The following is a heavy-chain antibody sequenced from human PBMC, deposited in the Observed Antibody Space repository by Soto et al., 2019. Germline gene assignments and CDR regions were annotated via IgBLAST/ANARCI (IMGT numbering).Heavy chain of an antibody. Sequence: QVQLVESGGGVVQPGRSLRLSCAASGFTFSSYAMHWVRQAPGKGLEWVAVISYDGSNKYYADSVKGRFTISRDNSKNTLYLQMHSLRPEDMAAYYCARDPLPNAYCLSTFCYRLPWFDPWGQGTLVTVSS. J-gene: IGHJ5*02. CDR3: ARDPLPNAYCLSTFCYRLPWFDP. V-gene: IGHV3-30-3*01. D-gene: IGHD2-2*01. CDR2: ISYDGSNK. CDR1: GFTFSSYA.